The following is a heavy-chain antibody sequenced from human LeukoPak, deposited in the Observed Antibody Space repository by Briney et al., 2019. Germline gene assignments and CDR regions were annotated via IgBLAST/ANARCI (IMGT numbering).Heavy chain of an antibody. D-gene: IGHD3-10*01. CDR2: IYYSGST. J-gene: IGHJ4*02. CDR1: GGSISSSSYY. V-gene: IGHV4-39*02. Sequence: SETLSLTCTVSGGSISSSSYYWGWIRQPPGKGPEWIGSIYYSGSTYYNPSLKSRVTISVDTSKNQFSLKLSSVTAADTAVYYCAREAKGPAYYYGSGSYYKSDDYWGQGTLVTVSS. CDR3: AREAKGPAYYYGSGSYYKSDDY.